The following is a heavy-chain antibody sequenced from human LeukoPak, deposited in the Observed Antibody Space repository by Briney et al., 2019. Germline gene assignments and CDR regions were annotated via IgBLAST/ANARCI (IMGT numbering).Heavy chain of an antibody. D-gene: IGHD3-10*01. CDR3: ARHLYYGSGSYYYYYMDV. CDR2: IYYSGST. V-gene: IGHV4-39*01. J-gene: IGHJ6*03. CDR1: GGSISSSSYY. Sequence: SETLSLTCTVSGGSISSSSYYWGWIRQPPGKGLEWIGSIYYSGSTYHNPSLKSRVTISVDTSKNQFSLKLSSVTAADTAAYYCARHLYYGSGSYYYYYMDVWGKGTTVTVSS.